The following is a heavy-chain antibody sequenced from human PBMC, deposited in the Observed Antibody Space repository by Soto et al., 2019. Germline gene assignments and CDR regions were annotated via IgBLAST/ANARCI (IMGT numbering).Heavy chain of an antibody. CDR1: GGTFSSYA. Sequence: SVKVSCKAPGGTFSSYAISWVRQAPGQGLEWMGGFIPLFGTAKNAQKFQGRVTITADKSTSTGYMELSSLRSEDTAVYYCATDRSSSWPPFFDYWGQGTLGTVSS. V-gene: IGHV1-69*06. CDR3: ATDRSSSWPPFFDY. D-gene: IGHD6-13*01. J-gene: IGHJ4*02. CDR2: FIPLFGTA.